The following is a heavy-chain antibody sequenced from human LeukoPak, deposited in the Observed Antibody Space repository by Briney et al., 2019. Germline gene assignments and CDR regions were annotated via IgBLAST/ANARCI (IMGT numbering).Heavy chain of an antibody. D-gene: IGHD1-26*01. V-gene: IGHV3-7*01. CDR1: GFTFSSYW. Sequence: GGSLRLSCAASGFTFSSYWMSWVRQAPGKGLEWVANIKQAGSEKKYVDSVKGRFTFSRDNAKNSLYLQMNSLRAEDTAVYYCARDPLGVGASWMQDAFDMWGQGTMVTVSS. J-gene: IGHJ3*02. CDR3: ARDPLGVGASWMQDAFDM. CDR2: IKQAGSEK.